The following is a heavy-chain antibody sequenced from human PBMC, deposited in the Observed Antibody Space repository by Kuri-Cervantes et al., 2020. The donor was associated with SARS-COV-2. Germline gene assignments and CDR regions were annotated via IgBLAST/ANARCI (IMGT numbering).Heavy chain of an antibody. Sequence: SETLSLTCTVSGASISSYSWSWIRQPPGKGLEWIGYIYYSGSTNYNPSLKSRVTISVDTSKNQFSLKLSSVTAADTAVYYCASQGSHYDYWGQGTLVTVSS. CDR3: ASQGSHYDY. J-gene: IGHJ4*02. D-gene: IGHD1-26*01. CDR2: IYYSGST. CDR1: GASISSYS. V-gene: IGHV4-59*08.